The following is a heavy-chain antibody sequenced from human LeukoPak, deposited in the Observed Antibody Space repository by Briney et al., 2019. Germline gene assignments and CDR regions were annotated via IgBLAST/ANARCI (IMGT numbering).Heavy chain of an antibody. D-gene: IGHD7-27*01. CDR2: TYYRSQWFY. CDR3: ARGATELGYWYFHL. Sequence: SQTLSLTCSISGDSVSSNSVAWIWLRQSPSRGFEWPGRTYYRSQWFYDYAVSVKGRIPNNPETSKNQFSLQLDSVTPEDKAVYYRARGATELGYWYFHLGARGTLVTVSS. CDR1: GDSVSSNSVA. J-gene: IGHJ2*01. V-gene: IGHV6-1*01.